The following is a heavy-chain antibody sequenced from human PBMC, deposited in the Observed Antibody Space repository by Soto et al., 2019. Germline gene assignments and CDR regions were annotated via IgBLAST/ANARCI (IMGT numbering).Heavy chain of an antibody. CDR3: ARDQGFPTFYYGMDV. J-gene: IGHJ6*02. CDR2: IYTSGST. CDR1: GGSISSYY. Sequence: SETLSLTCTVSGGSISSYYWSWIRQPAGKGLEWIGRIYTSGSTNYNPSLKSRVTMSVDTSKNQFSLKLSSVIAADTAVYYCARDQGFPTFYYGMDVWGQGTTVTVSS. V-gene: IGHV4-4*07.